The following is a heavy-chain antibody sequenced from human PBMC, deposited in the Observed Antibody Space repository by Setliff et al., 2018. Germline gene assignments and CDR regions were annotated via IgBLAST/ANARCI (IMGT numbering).Heavy chain of an antibody. CDR2: FYFRGSH. Sequence: PSETLSLTCAVYDGSFSDYYWSWIRQAPGKGLEWIGDFYFRGSHYYKPSLESRLSISVDTSKNQLSLTLTSVTAADTAIYYCARGNGATTGWFDPWGQGTLVT. V-gene: IGHV4-34*01. CDR3: ARGNGATTGWFDP. D-gene: IGHD4-17*01. CDR1: DGSFSDYY. J-gene: IGHJ5*02.